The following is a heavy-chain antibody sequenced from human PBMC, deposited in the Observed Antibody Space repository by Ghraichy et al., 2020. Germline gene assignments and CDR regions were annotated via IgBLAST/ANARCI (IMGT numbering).Heavy chain of an antibody. Sequence: GGSLRLSCKGSGYSFTSYWIGWVRQMPGKGLEWMGIIYPGDSDTRYSPSFQGQVTISADKSISTAYLQWSSLKASDTAMYYCARGGGVVVITGAFDIWGQGTMVTVSS. CDR2: IYPGDSDT. V-gene: IGHV5-51*01. CDR3: ARGGGVVVITGAFDI. J-gene: IGHJ3*02. CDR1: GYSFTSYW. D-gene: IGHD3-22*01.